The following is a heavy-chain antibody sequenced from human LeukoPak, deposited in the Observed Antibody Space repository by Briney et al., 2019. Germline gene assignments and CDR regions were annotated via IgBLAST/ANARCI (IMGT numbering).Heavy chain of an antibody. Sequence: GGSLRLSCEASEFTFASYAMTWVRLTPGKGLEWVASIGGSGTHTNYADSVRGRFTISRDNSKNTLYLQMNSLRAEDTAVYYCGRDPNGDYVGAFEFRGQGTLVSVSS. D-gene: IGHD4-17*01. V-gene: IGHV3-23*01. CDR3: GRDPNGDYVGAFEF. CDR1: EFTFASYA. CDR2: IGGSGTHT. J-gene: IGHJ3*01.